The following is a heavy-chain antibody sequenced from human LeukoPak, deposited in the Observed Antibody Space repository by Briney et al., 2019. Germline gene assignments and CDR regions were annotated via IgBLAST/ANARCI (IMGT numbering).Heavy chain of an antibody. D-gene: IGHD3-3*01. V-gene: IGHV3-30-3*01. CDR2: ISYDGSNK. Sequence: PGRSLRLSCAASGFTLSSYAMHWVRQAPGKGLEWVAVISYDGSNKYYADSVKGRFTISRDNSKNTLYLQMNSLRAEDTAVYYCARDSGAGVVIIKGYFDYWGQGTLVTVSS. CDR1: GFTLSSYA. J-gene: IGHJ4*02. CDR3: ARDSGAGVVIIKGYFDY.